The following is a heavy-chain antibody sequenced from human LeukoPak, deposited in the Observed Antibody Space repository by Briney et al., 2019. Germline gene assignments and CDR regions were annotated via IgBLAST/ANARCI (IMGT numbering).Heavy chain of an antibody. CDR2: AGWVGGTT. D-gene: IGHD3-10*02. CDR3: AKELDTMFFDY. Sequence: GGSLRHSCATSGFTFDRYTGHWVRQAPGKGLEWVSLAGWVGGTTYYSDSVRGRFTISRDSGKNSVYLQMNSLTTDDTAFYFCAKELDTMFFDYWGQGALVTVSS. V-gene: IGHV3-43*01. J-gene: IGHJ4*02. CDR1: GFTFDRYT.